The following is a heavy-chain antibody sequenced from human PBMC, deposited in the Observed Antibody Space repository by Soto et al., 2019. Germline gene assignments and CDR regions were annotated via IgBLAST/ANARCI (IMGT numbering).Heavy chain of an antibody. CDR3: ASSDYDSSGYTPKV. J-gene: IGHJ4*02. V-gene: IGHV4-34*01. Sequence: PSETLSLTCAVYGGSFSGYDWSWIRQPPGKGLEWIGEINHSGSTNYNPSLKSRVTISVDTSKNQFSLKLSSVTAADTAVYYCASSDYDSSGYTPKVWGQGTLVTVSS. CDR2: INHSGST. CDR1: GGSFSGYD. D-gene: IGHD3-22*01.